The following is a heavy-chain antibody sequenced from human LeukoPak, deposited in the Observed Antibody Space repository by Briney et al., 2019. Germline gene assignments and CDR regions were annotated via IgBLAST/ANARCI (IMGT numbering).Heavy chain of an antibody. CDR2: ISGSGGST. CDR1: GSTFSSYA. V-gene: IGHV3-23*01. D-gene: IGHD4-17*01. Sequence: GGSLRLSCAASGSTFSSYAMSWVRQAPGKGLEWVSAISGSGGSTYYADSVKGRFTISRDNSKNTLYLQMNSLRAEDTAVYYCAKDQDYGDYALDYWGQGTLVTVSS. J-gene: IGHJ4*02. CDR3: AKDQDYGDYALDY.